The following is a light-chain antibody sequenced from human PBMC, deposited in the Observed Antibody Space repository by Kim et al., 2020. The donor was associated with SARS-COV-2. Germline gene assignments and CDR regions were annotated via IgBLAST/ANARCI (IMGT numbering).Light chain of an antibody. CDR1: QGISSN. Sequence: DIQLTQSPSFLSASVGDRVTITCRASQGISSNLAWYQQKPGKAPKLLIYAASTLQSGVPSRFSGSGSATEFTLTISSLQPEDFATYFCQQVNSFPRTFGQGTKLEI. J-gene: IGKJ2*02. V-gene: IGKV1-9*01. CDR3: QQVNSFPRT. CDR2: AAS.